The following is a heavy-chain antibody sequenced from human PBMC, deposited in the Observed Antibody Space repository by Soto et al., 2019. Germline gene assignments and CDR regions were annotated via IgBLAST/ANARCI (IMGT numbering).Heavy chain of an antibody. D-gene: IGHD2-2*02. CDR3: ARDQVGGYCSSTSCYNGNYYYYGMDV. J-gene: IGHJ6*02. CDR1: GFTFSSYA. Sequence: QVQLVESGGGVVQPGRSLRLSCAASGFTFSSYAMHWVRQAPGKGLEWVAVISYDGSNKYYADSVKGRFTISRDNSKNPLYLQMNSLRAEDTAVYYCARDQVGGYCSSTSCYNGNYYYYGMDVWGQGTTVTVSS. V-gene: IGHV3-30-3*01. CDR2: ISYDGSNK.